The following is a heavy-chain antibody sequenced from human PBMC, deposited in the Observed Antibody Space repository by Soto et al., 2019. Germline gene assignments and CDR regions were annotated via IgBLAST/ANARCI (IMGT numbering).Heavy chain of an antibody. J-gene: IGHJ6*03. CDR2: IYSGGST. V-gene: IGHV3-66*01. Sequence: GGSLRLSCAASGFTVSSNYMSWVRQAPGKGLEWVSVIYSGGSTYYADSVKGRFTISSDNSKNTLYLQMNTLRTEDTAVYYCAKVQVGYCSGGSSYSSFRYYYYYMDVWGKGTTVTVSS. D-gene: IGHD2-15*01. CDR1: GFTVSSNY. CDR3: AKVQVGYCSGGSSYSSFRYYYYYMDV.